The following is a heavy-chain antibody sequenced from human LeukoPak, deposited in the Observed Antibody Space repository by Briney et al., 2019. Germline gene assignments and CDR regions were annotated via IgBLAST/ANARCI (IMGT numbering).Heavy chain of an antibody. Sequence: KTGGSLRLSCAASGFTFSDYYTSWTRQAPGKGLEWVSYISSSGGTIYFADSVKDRFTISRDNAKNSLDLQMNSLRAEDTAMYYCARAAVVTSPFDYWGQGTLVTVSS. CDR2: ISSSGGTI. CDR3: ARAAVVTSPFDY. V-gene: IGHV3-11*01. D-gene: IGHD4-23*01. J-gene: IGHJ4*02. CDR1: GFTFSDYY.